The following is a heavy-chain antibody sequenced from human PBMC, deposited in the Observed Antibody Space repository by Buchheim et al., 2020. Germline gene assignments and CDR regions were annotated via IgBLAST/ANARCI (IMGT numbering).Heavy chain of an antibody. CDR1: GFTFSSYG. D-gene: IGHD2-2*01. CDR3: ARDRGIVVVPAAIWYYGMDV. J-gene: IGHJ6*02. V-gene: IGHV3-33*01. Sequence: QVQLVESGGGVVQPGRSLRLSCAASGFTFSSYGMHWVRQAPGKGLEWVAVIWYDGSNKYYADSVKGRFTIHRDNSKNTLYLQMNSLRAEDTAVYYCARDRGIVVVPAAIWYYGMDVWGQGTT. CDR2: IWYDGSNK.